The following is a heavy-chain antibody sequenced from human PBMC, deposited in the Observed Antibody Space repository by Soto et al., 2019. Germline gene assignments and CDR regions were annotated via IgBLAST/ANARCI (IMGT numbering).Heavy chain of an antibody. D-gene: IGHD4-17*01. CDR3: AAGVTTFDY. Sequence: GASVKVSCKVSGTSLSGLPMHWVRQAPGKGLEWMGSLDYEEGERSFAHRFQGRLTVTEDTSTDTAYMELSSLMSEDTAVYYCAAGVTTFDYWGQGTLVNACS. J-gene: IGHJ4*02. V-gene: IGHV1-24*01. CDR1: GTSLSGLP. CDR2: LDYEEGER.